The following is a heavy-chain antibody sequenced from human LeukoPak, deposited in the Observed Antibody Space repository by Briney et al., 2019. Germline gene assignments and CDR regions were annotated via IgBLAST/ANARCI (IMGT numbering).Heavy chain of an antibody. CDR3: ARGIPPRRDYDSRGYYSYYFDY. CDR1: GYTFTDYY. J-gene: IGHJ4*02. V-gene: IGHV1-2*02. D-gene: IGHD3-22*01. CDR2: VNPNTGGT. Sequence: ASVKVSCKTSGYTFTDYYIHWIRQAPGQGLEWMGWVNPNTGGTHFAQMFQGRVTMTRDTSTNTAYTELGTLTSDDTAVYYCARGIPPRRDYDSRGYYSYYFDYWGQGTLVTVSS.